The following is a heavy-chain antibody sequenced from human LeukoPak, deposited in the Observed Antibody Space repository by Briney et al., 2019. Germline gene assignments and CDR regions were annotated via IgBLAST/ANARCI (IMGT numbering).Heavy chain of an antibody. D-gene: IGHD5-12*01. J-gene: IGHJ4*02. Sequence: SDTLSLTCTVSGGSTSRYYWSWIRQSPGKGLEWIGNILYSGRTNYNPSLKSRVTISVDTSTNQFSLKLSSVSAGDRGVFYCARGDSDHDPSAYGGQGTLVTVSS. V-gene: IGHV4-59*07. CDR3: ARGDSDHDPSAY. CDR2: ILYSGRT. CDR1: GGSTSRYY.